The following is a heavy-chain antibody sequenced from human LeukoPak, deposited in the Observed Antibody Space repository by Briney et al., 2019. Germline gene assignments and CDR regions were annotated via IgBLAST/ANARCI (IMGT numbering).Heavy chain of an antibody. CDR3: ARDVRGWSGFDY. J-gene: IGHJ4*02. CDR1: GGSISSYY. CDR2: IYTTGST. Sequence: PSETLSLTRSVSGGSISSYYWSWVRQPAGKGLEWIGRIYTTGSTDYNPPLKSRVTMSVDTSKNQFSLNLSSVTAADTAVYYGARDVRGWSGFDYWGQGTLVTVSS. V-gene: IGHV4-4*07. D-gene: IGHD3-3*01.